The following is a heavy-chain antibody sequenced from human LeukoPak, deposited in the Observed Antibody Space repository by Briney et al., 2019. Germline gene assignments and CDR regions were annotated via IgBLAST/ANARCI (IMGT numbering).Heavy chain of an antibody. CDR2: ISSSSSYI. CDR3: ARDMSNPKRGYSHWYFDL. D-gene: IGHD5-18*01. CDR1: GFTFTNYA. Sequence: PGGSLRLSCAASGFTFTNYAMIWVRQAPGKGLEWVSSISSSSSYIYYADPVKGRFTISRDNAKNSLYLQMNSLRAEDTAVYYCARDMSNPKRGYSHWYFDLWGRGTLVTVSS. J-gene: IGHJ2*01. V-gene: IGHV3-21*04.